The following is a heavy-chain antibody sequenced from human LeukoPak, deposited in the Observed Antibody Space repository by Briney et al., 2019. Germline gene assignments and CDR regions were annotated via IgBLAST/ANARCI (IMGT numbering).Heavy chain of an antibody. CDR3: ARAVLWSGYYTSPGLVDY. Sequence: SETLSLTCTVSGGSISSSSYYWGWIRQPPGKGLEWIGSIYYSGSTYYNPSLKSRVTISVDTSKNQFSLKLSSVTAADTAVYYCARAVLWSGYYTSPGLVDYWGQGTLVTVSS. D-gene: IGHD3-3*01. CDR1: GGSISSSSYY. J-gene: IGHJ4*02. V-gene: IGHV4-39*07. CDR2: IYYSGST.